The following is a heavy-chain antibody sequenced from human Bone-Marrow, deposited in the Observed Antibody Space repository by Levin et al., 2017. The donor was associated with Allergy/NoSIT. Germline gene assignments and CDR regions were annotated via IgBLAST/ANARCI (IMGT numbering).Heavy chain of an antibody. V-gene: IGHV3-30*18. Sequence: PGESLKISCAASGFTFSSYGMHWVRQAPGKGLEWVAVISYDGSNKYYADSLKGRFTISRDNSKNTLYLQMNSLRAEDTAVYYCAKDLKTYTYYYDSSGPWDWGQGTLVTVSS. D-gene: IGHD3-22*01. CDR1: GFTFSSYG. J-gene: IGHJ4*02. CDR2: ISYDGSNK. CDR3: AKDLKTYTYYYDSSGPWD.